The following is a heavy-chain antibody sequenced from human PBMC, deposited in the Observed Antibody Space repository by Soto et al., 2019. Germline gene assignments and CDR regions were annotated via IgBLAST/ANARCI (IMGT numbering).Heavy chain of an antibody. D-gene: IGHD6-13*01. CDR1: GFTVSGYY. V-gene: IGHV3-11*03. Sequence: QVQLLESGGGLVKPGGSLRLSCAASGFTVSGYYMGWIRQPPGKGLEWISYISSDSSDTNHADSVKGRFTISRDNAKNSLYLQMSSLRAEDPAVYFCATGQQVRMADIWGPGTMVTVSS. CDR2: ISSDSSDT. J-gene: IGHJ3*02. CDR3: ATGQQVRMADI.